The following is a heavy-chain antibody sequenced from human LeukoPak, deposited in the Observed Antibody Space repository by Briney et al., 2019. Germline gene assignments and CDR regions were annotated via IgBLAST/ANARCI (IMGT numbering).Heavy chain of an antibody. D-gene: IGHD3-16*02. Sequence: PGGSLRLSCAASGFTFSSYGMHWVRQAPGKGLEWVAVIWYDGRNKLYADSLKGRFTISRDNSKNTLYLQMNSLRAGDTAVYYCARVNRGDAFDIWGQGTLVTVSS. CDR2: IWYDGRNK. CDR1: GFTFSSYG. V-gene: IGHV3-33*01. J-gene: IGHJ3*02. CDR3: ARVNRGDAFDI.